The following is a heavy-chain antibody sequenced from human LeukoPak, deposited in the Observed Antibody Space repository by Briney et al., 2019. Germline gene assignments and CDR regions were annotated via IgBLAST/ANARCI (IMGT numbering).Heavy chain of an antibody. D-gene: IGHD1-1*01. Sequence: ASVKVSCKASGYTFTSYDINWVRQATGQGLEWMGWMNPNSGNTGYAQKFQGRVTMTRNTSISTAYKELSSLRSEDTAVYYCARANNWNRDNAFDIWGQGTMVTVSS. CDR2: MNPNSGNT. CDR1: GYTFTSYD. J-gene: IGHJ3*02. V-gene: IGHV1-8*01. CDR3: ARANNWNRDNAFDI.